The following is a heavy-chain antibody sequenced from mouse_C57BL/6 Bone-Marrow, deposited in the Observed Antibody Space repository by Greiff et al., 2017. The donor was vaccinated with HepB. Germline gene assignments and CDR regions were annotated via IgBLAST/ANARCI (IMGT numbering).Heavy chain of an antibody. J-gene: IGHJ1*03. Sequence: VQLQQSGPELVKPGASVKISCKASGYTFTDYYMNWVKQSHGKSLEWIGDINPNNGGTSYNQKFKGKATLTVDKSSSTAYMELRSLTSEDSAVYYCARDYYDSSSRLDFDVWGTGTTVTV. D-gene: IGHD1-1*01. V-gene: IGHV1-26*01. CDR2: INPNNGGT. CDR3: ARDYYDSSSRLDFDV. CDR1: GYTFTDYY.